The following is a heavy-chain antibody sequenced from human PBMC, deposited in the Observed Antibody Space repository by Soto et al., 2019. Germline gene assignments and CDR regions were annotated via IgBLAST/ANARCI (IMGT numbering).Heavy chain of an antibody. CDR2: IYPGDSDT. Sequence: SGESLKISCKGSGYSFTSYWIGWVRQMPGKGLEWMGIIYPGDSDTRYSPSFQGQVTISADKSISTAYLQWSSLKASDTAMYYCARPAGGGDGSGSPYYYGMDVWGQGTTVTVSS. CDR1: GYSFTSYW. J-gene: IGHJ6*02. CDR3: ARPAGGGDGSGSPYYYGMDV. D-gene: IGHD3-10*01. V-gene: IGHV5-51*01.